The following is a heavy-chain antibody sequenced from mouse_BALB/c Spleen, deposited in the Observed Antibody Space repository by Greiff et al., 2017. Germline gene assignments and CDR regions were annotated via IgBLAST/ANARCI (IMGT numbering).Heavy chain of an antibody. CDR1: GFTFSSFG. D-gene: IGHD2-1*01. J-gene: IGHJ2*01. CDR2: ISSGSSTI. CDR3: ASHGKGGYFDY. V-gene: IGHV5-17*02. Sequence: EVQGVESGGGLVKPGGSLKLSCAASGFTFSSFGMHWVRQAPEKGLEWVAYISSGSSTIYYADTVKGRFTISRDNPKNTLFLQMTSLRSEDTAMYYCASHGKGGYFDYWGQGTTLTVSS.